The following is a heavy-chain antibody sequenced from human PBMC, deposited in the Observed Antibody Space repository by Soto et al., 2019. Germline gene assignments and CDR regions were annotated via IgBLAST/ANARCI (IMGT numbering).Heavy chain of an antibody. Sequence: QVQLVQSGAEVKKPGSSVTVSCKASGGTFGSYTISWVRQAPGQGLEWMGGIIPIFGTANYAQKFQGRVTITADESTSIAYMELSSLRSEDTAVYYCARGNHRWLQLWYFDLWGRGTLVTVSS. CDR3: ARGNHRWLQLWYFDL. J-gene: IGHJ2*01. D-gene: IGHD5-12*01. CDR2: IIPIFGTA. V-gene: IGHV1-69*12. CDR1: GGTFGSYT.